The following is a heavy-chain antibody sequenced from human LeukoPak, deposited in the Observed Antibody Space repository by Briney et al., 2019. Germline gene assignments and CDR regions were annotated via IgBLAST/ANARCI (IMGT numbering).Heavy chain of an antibody. CDR3: STGSGHAFDI. Sequence: GGSLSLSCAASGFTFSSYWMHWVRQVPGKGLVWVSRINSDGSSTSYADSVMGRFTISRDNAKNTLYVQMNSLRAEDTAVYYCSTGSGHAFDIWGRGTMVTVSS. D-gene: IGHD3-10*01. CDR1: GFTFSSYW. V-gene: IGHV3-74*01. J-gene: IGHJ3*02. CDR2: INSDGSST.